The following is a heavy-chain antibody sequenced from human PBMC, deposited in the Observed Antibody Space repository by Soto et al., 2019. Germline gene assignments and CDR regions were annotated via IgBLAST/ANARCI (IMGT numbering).Heavy chain of an antibody. D-gene: IGHD6-6*01. CDR3: AKDLNQRAARQSGYLDY. V-gene: IGHV3-23*01. J-gene: IGHJ4*02. CDR1: GFTFSSYA. Sequence: GGSLRLSCAASGFTFSSYAMSWVRQAPGKGLEWVSAISGSGGSTYYADSVKGRFTISRDNSKNTLYLQMNSLRAEDTAVYYCAKDLNQRAARQSGYLDYWGQGTLVTVSS. CDR2: ISGSGGST.